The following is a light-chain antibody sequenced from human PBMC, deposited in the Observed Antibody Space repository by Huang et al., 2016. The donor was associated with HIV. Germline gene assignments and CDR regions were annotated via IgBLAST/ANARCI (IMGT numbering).Light chain of an antibody. Sequence: EIVLTQSPATLSLSPGEGASLSCRASQSVSSNLALYQQKPGQAPRLLIYDASNRAIGIPARFSGSGSGTDFTLTIRSLEPEDFAVYYCQQRTNWPRSITFGQGTRLEIK. CDR2: DAS. J-gene: IGKJ5*01. CDR1: QSVSSN. V-gene: IGKV3-11*01. CDR3: QQRTNWPRSIT.